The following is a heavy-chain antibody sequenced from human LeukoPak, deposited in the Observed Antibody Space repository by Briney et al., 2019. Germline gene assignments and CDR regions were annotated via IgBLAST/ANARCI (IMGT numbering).Heavy chain of an antibody. CDR1: GFTFSSYG. Sequence: GGSLRLSCAASGFTFSSYGMHWVRQAPGKGLEWVAFIRYDGSNKYYADSVKGRFTISRDNSKNTLYLQMNSLRAEDTAVYYCAKDSSRFLEWLLGNFDYWGQGTLVTVSS. CDR2: IRYDGSNK. D-gene: IGHD3-3*01. V-gene: IGHV3-30*02. CDR3: AKDSSRFLEWLLGNFDY. J-gene: IGHJ4*02.